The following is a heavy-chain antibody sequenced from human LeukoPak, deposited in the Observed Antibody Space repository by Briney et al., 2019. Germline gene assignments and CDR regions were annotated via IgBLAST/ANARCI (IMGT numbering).Heavy chain of an antibody. CDR2: IIPIFGTA. CDR1: GGTFSSYA. J-gene: IGHJ6*03. CDR3: ARGRPIGQWLSDYYYYYMDV. D-gene: IGHD6-19*01. Sequence: SVKVSCKASGGTFSSYAISWVRQAPGQGLEWMGGIIPIFGTANYAQKFQGRVTITADESTSTAYMELSSLRSEDTAVYYCARGRPIGQWLSDYYYYYMDVWGKGTTVTISS. V-gene: IGHV1-69*13.